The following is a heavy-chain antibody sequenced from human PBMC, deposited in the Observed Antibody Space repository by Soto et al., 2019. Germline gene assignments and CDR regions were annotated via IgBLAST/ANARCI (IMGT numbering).Heavy chain of an antibody. CDR1: GFSLSTSGVG. J-gene: IGHJ4*02. CDR3: AHCPVIVGAQGGLDFDY. D-gene: IGHD1-26*01. Sequence: GXGPTLVNPTQSLTLTCTFSGFSLSTSGVGVGWIRQPPGKALEWLALIYCNDDKRYSPSLRSRLTITKDTSKNQVVLTMTNMDPVDTATYYCAHCPVIVGAQGGLDFDYWGQGTLVTASS. CDR2: IYCNDDK. V-gene: IGHV2-5*01.